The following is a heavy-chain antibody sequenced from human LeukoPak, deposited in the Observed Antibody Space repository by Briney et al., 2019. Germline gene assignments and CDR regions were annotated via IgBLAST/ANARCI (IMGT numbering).Heavy chain of an antibody. CDR1: GGSISSGSYY. V-gene: IGHV4-61*02. Sequence: SETLSLTCTVSGGSISSGSYYWGWIRQPAGKGLEWIGRIYTSGSTNYNPSLKSRVTISVDTSKNQFSLKLSSVTAADTAVYYCARGYYDYVWGSYRYPFDYWGQGTLVTVSS. CDR2: IYTSGST. D-gene: IGHD3-16*02. CDR3: ARGYYDYVWGSYRYPFDY. J-gene: IGHJ4*02.